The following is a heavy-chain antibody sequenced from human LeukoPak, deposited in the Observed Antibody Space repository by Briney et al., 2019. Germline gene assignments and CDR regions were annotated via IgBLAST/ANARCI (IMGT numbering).Heavy chain of an antibody. D-gene: IGHD4-17*01. Sequence: GGSLRLSCAAFGFTFSSHAMSWVRQAPGKGLEWVSSLSGSGGSTYHADSVKGHFSISRDNSKNTLYLQLNMLKAEATAVYSCAKGGSTTRVTTSRVVFGYYYYMDVWGKGTPVTVSS. CDR3: AKGGSTTRVTTSRVVFGYYYYMDV. CDR2: LSGSGGST. J-gene: IGHJ6*03. CDR1: GFTFSSHA. V-gene: IGHV3-23*01.